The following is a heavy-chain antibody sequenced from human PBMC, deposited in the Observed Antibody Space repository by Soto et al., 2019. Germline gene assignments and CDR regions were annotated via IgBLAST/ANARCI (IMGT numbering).Heavy chain of an antibody. V-gene: IGHV1-69*13. CDR1: GGTFSSYA. D-gene: IGHD1-26*01. J-gene: IGHJ4*02. CDR3: ARGPRESGHFDY. CDR2: IIPIFGTA. Sequence: SMKVSCKASGGTFSSYAISWVRQAPGQGLEWMGGIIPIFGTANYAQKFQGRVTITADESTSTAYMELSSLRSEDTAVYYCARGPRESGHFDYWGQGTLVTVSS.